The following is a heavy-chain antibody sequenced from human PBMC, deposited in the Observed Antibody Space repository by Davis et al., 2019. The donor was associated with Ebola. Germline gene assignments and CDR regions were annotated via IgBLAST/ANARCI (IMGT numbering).Heavy chain of an antibody. Sequence: GESLKISCAASGFTFTRHAMSWVRQAPGKGLEWVGFIRSKAFGGKTQHATSVKGRFIISRDDSKSIAYLQMNNLKTEDTAVYYCTRDLKQPRPSYYFGMDVWGQGTMVTVSS. CDR3: TRDLKQPRPSYYFGMDV. J-gene: IGHJ6*02. CDR1: GFTFTRHA. V-gene: IGHV3-49*04. D-gene: IGHD6-6*01. CDR2: IRSKAFGGKT.